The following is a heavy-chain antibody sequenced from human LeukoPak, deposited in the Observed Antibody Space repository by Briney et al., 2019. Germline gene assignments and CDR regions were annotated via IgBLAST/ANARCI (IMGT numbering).Heavy chain of an antibody. CDR3: AKDLREFYYDSSGYYLGVDY. CDR1: GFTFSSYG. CDR2: ISYDGTNK. V-gene: IGHV3-30*18. Sequence: GGSLRLSCAASGFTFSSYGIHWVRQAPGEGLEWVAVISYDGTNKYYADSVKGRFTISRDNSKNTLYLQMSSLRAEDTAVYYCAKDLREFYYDSSGYYLGVDYWGQGTLVPVSS. J-gene: IGHJ4*02. D-gene: IGHD3-22*01.